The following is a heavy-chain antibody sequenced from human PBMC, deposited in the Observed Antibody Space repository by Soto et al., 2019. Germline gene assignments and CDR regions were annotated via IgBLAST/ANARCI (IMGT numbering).Heavy chain of an antibody. Sequence: GGSLRLSCAASGFTFSSYAMSWVRQAPGKGLEWVAVISYDGSNKYYADSVKGRFTISRDNSKNTLYLQMNSLRAEDTAVYYCAKDHGEQQLSFPYYFDYWGQGTLVTVSS. V-gene: IGHV3-30*18. J-gene: IGHJ4*02. D-gene: IGHD6-13*01. CDR2: ISYDGSNK. CDR3: AKDHGEQQLSFPYYFDY. CDR1: GFTFSSYA.